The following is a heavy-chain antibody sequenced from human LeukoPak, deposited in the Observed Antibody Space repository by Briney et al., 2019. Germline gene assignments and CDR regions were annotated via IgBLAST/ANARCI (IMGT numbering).Heavy chain of an antibody. Sequence: GGSLRLSCAASGFTFDDYAMHWVRQAPGKGLEWVSGISWNSGSIGYADSVKGRFTISRDNAKNSLYLQMNSLRAEDTAVYYCARGGPSIVGAVPDAFDIWGQGTMVTVSS. J-gene: IGHJ3*02. CDR2: ISWNSGSI. D-gene: IGHD1-26*01. CDR1: GFTFDDYA. V-gene: IGHV3-9*01. CDR3: ARGGPSIVGAVPDAFDI.